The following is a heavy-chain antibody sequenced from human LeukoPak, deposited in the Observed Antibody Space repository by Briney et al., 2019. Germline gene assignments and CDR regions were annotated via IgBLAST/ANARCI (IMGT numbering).Heavy chain of an antibody. CDR3: VKYLAYDILTGYYYSDY. V-gene: IGHV3-23*01. D-gene: IGHD3-9*01. Sequence: PGGSLRLSCAASGVTFSSYAMGWVRQFPGKGLEWVSAISGSGGSTYYADSVKGRFTISRDNSKNTLHLQMNSLRAEDTAVYYCVKYLAYDILTGYYYSDYWGQGTLVTVSS. CDR1: GVTFSSYA. J-gene: IGHJ4*02. CDR2: ISGSGGST.